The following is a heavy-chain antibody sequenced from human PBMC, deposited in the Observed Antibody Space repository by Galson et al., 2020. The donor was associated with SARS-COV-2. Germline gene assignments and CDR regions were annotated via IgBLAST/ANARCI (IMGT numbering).Heavy chain of an antibody. V-gene: IGHV7-4-1*02. Sequence: ASVKVSCKASGYTFTSYAMNWVRQAPGQGLEWMGWINTNTGNPTYAQGFTGRFVFSLDTSVSTAYLQISSLKAEDTAVYYCARGFPQRFGELDKSDYWGQGTLVTVSS. J-gene: IGHJ4*02. D-gene: IGHD3-10*01. CDR1: GYTFTSYA. CDR3: ARGFPQRFGELDKSDY. CDR2: INTNTGNP.